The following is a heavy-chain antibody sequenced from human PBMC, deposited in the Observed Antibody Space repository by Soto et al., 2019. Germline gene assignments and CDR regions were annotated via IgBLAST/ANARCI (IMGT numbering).Heavy chain of an antibody. CDR1: GGSIRSHY. Sequence: SETLSLTCTVSGGSIRSHYWSWIRQPPGKGLEWIGYIYHSGSTNHNPSLKSRVTISVDTSKNQISLKLSSVTAADTAVYYCAKDSSGLPHGSDIWGQGTMVTVSS. CDR3: AKDSSGLPHGSDI. D-gene: IGHD3-22*01. V-gene: IGHV4-59*11. CDR2: IYHSGST. J-gene: IGHJ3*02.